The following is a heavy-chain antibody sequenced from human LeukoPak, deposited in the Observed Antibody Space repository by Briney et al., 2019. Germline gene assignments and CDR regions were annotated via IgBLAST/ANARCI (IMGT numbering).Heavy chain of an antibody. V-gene: IGHV3-23*01. J-gene: IGHJ4*01. D-gene: IGHD6-6*01. CDR2: ITGSGDST. Sequence: GGSLRLSCAASGFIFNNAWMTWVRQAPGKGLEWVSGITGSGDSTYYADSVKGRFTISRDNSKNTVYLQMNSLRVEDTAVYHCGKERYGSSSVVDYWGHGTLVTVSS. CDR3: GKERYGSSSVVDY. CDR1: GFIFNNAW.